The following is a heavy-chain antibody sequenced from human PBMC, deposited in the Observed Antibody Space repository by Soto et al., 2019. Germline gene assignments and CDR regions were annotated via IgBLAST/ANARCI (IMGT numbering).Heavy chain of an antibody. CDR2: FNPILSFS. Sequence: QVQLVQSGAEVKKPGSSVKVSCTASGDTFNFYTINWVRQAPGLGLEWMGRFNPILSFSNSALKFQGRVTLSAEKSTSTAYMVLCRLRSEDTAIYYCATSFGSGSRAFDYWGQGALVTVSS. CDR1: GDTFNFYT. CDR3: ATSFGSGSRAFDY. D-gene: IGHD3-10*01. V-gene: IGHV1-69*02. J-gene: IGHJ4*02.